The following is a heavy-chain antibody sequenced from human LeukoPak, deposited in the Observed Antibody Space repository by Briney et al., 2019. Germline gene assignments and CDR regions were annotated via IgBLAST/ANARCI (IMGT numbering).Heavy chain of an antibody. D-gene: IGHD4-17*01. CDR1: GYTFTSYY. V-gene: IGHV1-46*01. Sequence: SVMVSCKASGYTFTSYYMHWVRQAPGQGLEWIGIINPSGGSTSYAQKFQGRVTMTRDTSTSTVYMELSSLRSEDTAVYYCARVPALDYGDPQGPFDYWGQGTLVTVSS. CDR3: ARVPALDYGDPQGPFDY. CDR2: INPSGGST. J-gene: IGHJ4*02.